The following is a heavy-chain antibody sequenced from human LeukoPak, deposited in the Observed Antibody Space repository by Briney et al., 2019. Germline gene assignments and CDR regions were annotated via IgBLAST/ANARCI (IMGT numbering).Heavy chain of an antibody. Sequence: PSETLSLTCAVYGGSFSGYYWSWIRQPPGKGLEWIGEINHSGSTNYNPSLKSRVTISVDTSKNLFSLKLSSVTAADTAVYYCARGRMVRGVIFDYWGQGTLVTVSS. D-gene: IGHD3-10*01. CDR3: ARGRMVRGVIFDY. V-gene: IGHV4-34*01. CDR2: INHSGST. CDR1: GGSFSGYY. J-gene: IGHJ4*02.